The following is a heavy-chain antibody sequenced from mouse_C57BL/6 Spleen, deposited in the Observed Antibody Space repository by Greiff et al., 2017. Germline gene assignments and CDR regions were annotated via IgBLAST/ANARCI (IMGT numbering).Heavy chain of an antibody. V-gene: IGHV10-1*01. CDR3: VRPNYDGAMDY. CDR1: GFSFNTYA. CDR2: IRSKSNNYAT. J-gene: IGHJ4*01. Sequence: EVKVEESGGGLVQPKGSLKLSCAASGFSFNTYAMNWVRQAPGKGLEWVARIRSKSNNYATYYADSVKDRFTISRDDSDSMLYLQMNNLKTEDTAMYYCVRPNYDGAMDYWGQGTSVTVSS. D-gene: IGHD2-4*01.